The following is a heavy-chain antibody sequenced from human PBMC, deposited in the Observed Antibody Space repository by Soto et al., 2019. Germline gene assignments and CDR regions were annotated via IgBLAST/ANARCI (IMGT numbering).Heavy chain of an antibody. CDR1: AVTFTGFG. CDR3: ARDGVGTTTYFGYFDY. CDR2: IRFDGSNT. V-gene: IGHV3-33*01. D-gene: IGHD1-26*01. J-gene: IGHJ4*02. Sequence: GGSLRLSCAASAVTFTGFGMHWVRQAPGKGLEWVAVIRFDGSNTYYADSVKGRFTISRDNPENMLYLQMNSLRAEDTAIYYCARDGVGTTTYFGYFDYWGLGTLVTVPS.